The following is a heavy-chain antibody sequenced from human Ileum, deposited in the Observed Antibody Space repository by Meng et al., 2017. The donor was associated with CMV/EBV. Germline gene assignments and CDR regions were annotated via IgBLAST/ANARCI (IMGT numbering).Heavy chain of an antibody. D-gene: IGHD2-2*02. J-gene: IGHJ4*02. CDR3: ASFCASTSCYKKRAFDY. CDR1: GFTFSSYA. Sequence: GSLRLSCAASGFTFSSYAMSWVRQAPGKGLEWVSVIYSGGDSTYYGDSVKGRFTISRDNSKNMLYLEMHNLRAEATAVYYCASFCASTSCYKKRAFDYWGQGTLVTVSS. CDR2: IYSGGDST. V-gene: IGHV3-23*03.